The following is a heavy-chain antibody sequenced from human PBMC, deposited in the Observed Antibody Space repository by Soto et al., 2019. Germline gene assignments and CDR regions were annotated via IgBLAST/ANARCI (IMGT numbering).Heavy chain of an antibody. V-gene: IGHV5-10-1*01. Sequence: PVECLTSSCKVSGYSFTSYWIIWVLQMPGKGLEWMGRIDPSDSYTNYSPSFQGHVTISADKSISTAYLQWSSLKASDTAMYYCARHLSFGWIQPCDPWGQGTLVTVSS. CDR1: GYSFTSYW. D-gene: IGHD5-18*01. CDR3: ARHLSFGWIQPCDP. J-gene: IGHJ5*02. CDR2: IDPSDSYT.